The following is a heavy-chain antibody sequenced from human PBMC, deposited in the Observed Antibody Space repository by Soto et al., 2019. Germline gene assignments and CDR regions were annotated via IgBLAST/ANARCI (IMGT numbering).Heavy chain of an antibody. CDR1: GCTFISYA. J-gene: IGHJ4*02. CDR2: IIPIFGTA. V-gene: IGHV1-69*01. Sequence: SVKVSFKASGCTFISYAISWVRQAAGQGLEWMGGIIPIFGTANYAQKFQGRVTITADESTSKAYMEMSSLRSEDTAVYYCARASPGGVVVTAFDYWGQGTLVTVLL. D-gene: IGHD2-21*02. CDR3: ARASPGGVVVTAFDY.